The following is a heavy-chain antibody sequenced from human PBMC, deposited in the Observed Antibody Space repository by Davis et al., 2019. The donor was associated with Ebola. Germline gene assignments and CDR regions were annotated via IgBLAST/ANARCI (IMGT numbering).Heavy chain of an antibody. D-gene: IGHD4-17*01. CDR2: IWYDGSNK. Sequence: GESLKISCAASGFTFSSYGMHWVRQAPGKGLEWVAVIWYDGSNKYYADSVKGRFTISRDNSKNTLYLQMNSLRAEDTAVYYCARLQGVTTWPDDYWGQGTLVTVSS. V-gene: IGHV3-33*01. CDR3: ARLQGVTTWPDDY. CDR1: GFTFSSYG. J-gene: IGHJ4*02.